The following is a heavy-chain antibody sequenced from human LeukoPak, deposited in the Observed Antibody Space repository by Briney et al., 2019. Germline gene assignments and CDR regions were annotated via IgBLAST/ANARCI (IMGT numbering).Heavy chain of an antibody. CDR3: ARDRPVESGVEIALDAFDI. CDR2: IIPIFGTA. Sequence: PAASVKVSCKASGGTFSSYAISWVRQAPGQGLEWMGGIIPIFGTANYAQKFQGRVTITADESTSTAYMELSSLRSEDTAVYYCARDRPVESGVEIALDAFDIWGQGTMVTVSS. J-gene: IGHJ3*02. V-gene: IGHV1-69*01. D-gene: IGHD5-24*01. CDR1: GGTFSSYA.